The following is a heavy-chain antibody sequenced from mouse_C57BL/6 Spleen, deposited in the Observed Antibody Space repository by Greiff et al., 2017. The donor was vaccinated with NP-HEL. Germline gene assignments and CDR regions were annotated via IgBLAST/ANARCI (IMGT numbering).Heavy chain of an antibody. CDR2: INSDGGST. CDR3: ARHGNYGAWFAY. D-gene: IGHD2-1*01. CDR1: EYDFPSHD. V-gene: IGHV5-2*01. J-gene: IGHJ3*01. Sequence: EVQRVESGGGLVQPGESLKLSCESNEYDFPSHDMSWVRKTPEKRLALVAAINSDGGSTYYPDTMERRFIISRDNTKKTLYLQRSSLRSEDTALFYWARHGNYGAWFAYWGQGTLVTVSA.